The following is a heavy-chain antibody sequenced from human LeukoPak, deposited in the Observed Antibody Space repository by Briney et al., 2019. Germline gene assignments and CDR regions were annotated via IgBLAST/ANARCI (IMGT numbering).Heavy chain of an antibody. V-gene: IGHV3-53*01. CDR3: AKDEATSGGGLAS. J-gene: IGHJ4*02. D-gene: IGHD3-16*01. CDR2: MYTGGTT. Sequence: GGSLRLSCAASGFTVSGTHMSWVRQAPGKGLEWVAAMYTGGTTYYADSVTARFTISRDNSNNTLYLHMNSLRAEDTAVYYCAKDEATSGGGLASWGQGTLVSVSS. CDR1: GFTVSGTH.